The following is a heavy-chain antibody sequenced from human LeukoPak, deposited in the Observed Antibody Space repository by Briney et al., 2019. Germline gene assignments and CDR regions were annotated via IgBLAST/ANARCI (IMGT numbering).Heavy chain of an antibody. J-gene: IGHJ4*02. CDR1: GYTFTSYD. V-gene: IGHV1-8*01. Sequence: ASVKVSCKASGYTFTSYDINWVRQATGQGLEWMGWMNPNSGNTGYSQKFQGRVTITRDRSASTAYIELNSLRSEDTAVYYCARGRWSTTTASYYFDSWGQGSLVTVS. CDR3: ARGRWSTTTASYYFDS. D-gene: IGHD5/OR15-5a*01. CDR2: MNPNSGNT.